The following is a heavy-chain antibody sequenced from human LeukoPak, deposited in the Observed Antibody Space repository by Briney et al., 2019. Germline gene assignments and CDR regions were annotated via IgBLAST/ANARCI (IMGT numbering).Heavy chain of an antibody. Sequence: GGSLRLSCEASGFTFSSYDMHWVRQAPGKGLEWVAFLLYDGNNKYYAESVRGRFTISKDNSKNTLYLQMNSLRAEDTAVYYCAKTSRITMIVVVPDAFDIWGQGTMVTVSS. V-gene: IGHV3-30*02. D-gene: IGHD3-22*01. CDR3: AKTSRITMIVVVPDAFDI. J-gene: IGHJ3*02. CDR1: GFTFSSYD. CDR2: LLYDGNNK.